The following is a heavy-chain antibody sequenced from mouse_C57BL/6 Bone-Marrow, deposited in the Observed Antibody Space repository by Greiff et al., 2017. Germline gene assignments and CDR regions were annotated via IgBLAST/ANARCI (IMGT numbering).Heavy chain of an antibody. CDR1: GFTFSSYA. CDR3: ARESPIYYDYDVWFAY. V-gene: IGHV5-4*01. J-gene: IGHJ3*01. CDR2: ISDGGSYT. D-gene: IGHD2-4*01. Sequence: EVKLVESGGGLVKPGGSLKLSCAASGFTFSSYAMSWVRQTPEKRLEWVATISDGGSYTYYPANVKGRFTISRDNAKNNLYLQMSHLKSEDTAMYYCARESPIYYDYDVWFAYWGQGTLVTVSA.